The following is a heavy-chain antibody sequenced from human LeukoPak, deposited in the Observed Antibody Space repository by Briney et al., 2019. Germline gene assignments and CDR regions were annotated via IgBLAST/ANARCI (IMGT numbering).Heavy chain of an antibody. V-gene: IGHV4-59*01. J-gene: IGHJ1*01. CDR2: IYYSGST. D-gene: IGHD6-13*01. CDR1: GGSISSYY. Sequence: PSETLSLTCTVSGGSISSYYWSWIRQPPGKGLEWIGYIYYSGSTNYNPSLKSRVTISVDTSKNQFSLKLSSVTAADTAVYYCAGDAAAAGLQHWGQGTLVTVSS. CDR3: AGDAAAAGLQH.